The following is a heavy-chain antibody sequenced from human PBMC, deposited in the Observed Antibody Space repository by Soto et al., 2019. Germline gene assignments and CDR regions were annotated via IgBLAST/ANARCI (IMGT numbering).Heavy chain of an antibody. Sequence: SVKVSCKDSGGPFSSYAISWVRQAPGQGREGMGGIIPIFGTANYAQKFQGRVTITADESTSTAYMELSSLRTEDTAVYYCARGPLAAAYWYFELWGRGTLVTVSS. J-gene: IGHJ2*01. V-gene: IGHV1-69*13. CDR2: IIPIFGTA. CDR3: ARGPLAAAYWYFEL. CDR1: GGPFSSYA. D-gene: IGHD6-13*01.